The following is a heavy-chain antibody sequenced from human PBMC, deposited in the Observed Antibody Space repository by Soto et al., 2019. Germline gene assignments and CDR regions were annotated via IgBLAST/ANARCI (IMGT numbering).Heavy chain of an antibody. Sequence: QVQLVQSGAEVKKPGASVKVSCKASGGTFSSYAISWVRQAPGQGLEWMGGIIPIFGTANYAQKFQGRVTITADESTSTAYMELSSLRSEDTAVYYCARAYMGYYYDSSGYYHAFDIWGQGTMVTVSS. CDR2: IIPIFGTA. D-gene: IGHD3-22*01. CDR3: ARAYMGYYYDSSGYYHAFDI. V-gene: IGHV1-69*12. J-gene: IGHJ3*02. CDR1: GGTFSSYA.